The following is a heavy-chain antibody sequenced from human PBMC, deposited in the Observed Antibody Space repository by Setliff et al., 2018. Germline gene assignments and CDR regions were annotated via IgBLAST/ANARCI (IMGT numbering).Heavy chain of an antibody. J-gene: IGHJ4*02. V-gene: IGHV1-18*01. D-gene: IGHD5-18*01. CDR2: ISVYNGDT. Sequence: ASVKVSCKASGGTFSSYAISWVRQAPGQGLEWVGWISVYNGDTNYAQKFQGRVALTTDTSTSTAYMELRSLTSDDSAFYYCARAPSVELVTIRTNSWFTYWGQGTLVTVSS. CDR1: GGTFSSYA. CDR3: ARAPSVELVTIRTNSWFTY.